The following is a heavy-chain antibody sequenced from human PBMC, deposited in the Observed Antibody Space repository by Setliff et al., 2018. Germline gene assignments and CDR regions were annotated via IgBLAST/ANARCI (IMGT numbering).Heavy chain of an antibody. V-gene: IGHV4-34*01. CDR3: ARVDWVYSSNWSIDD. Sequence: SETLSLTCAVYGGSFSTYYWIWIRQPPGKGLEWIGEINHSGSTNYNPSLKSRVTISVDTSKNQFSLKVTSVTAADTAVYYCARVDWVYSSNWSIDDWGQGTLVTVSS. J-gene: IGHJ4*02. CDR2: INHSGST. D-gene: IGHD6-13*01. CDR1: GGSFSTYY.